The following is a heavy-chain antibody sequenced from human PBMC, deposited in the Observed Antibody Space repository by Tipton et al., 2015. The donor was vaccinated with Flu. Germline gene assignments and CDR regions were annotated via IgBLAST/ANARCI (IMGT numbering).Heavy chain of an antibody. CDR2: IFHGGST. V-gene: IGHV4-38-2*01. CDR3: ATYYYGSGTQSAFDY. J-gene: IGHJ4*02. Sequence: WGWIRQPPGKGLEWIGSIFHGGSTYYNPSLKSRVTISVDTSKNQFSLKLSSVTAADTAVYYCATYYYGSGTQSAFDYWGQGTLVTVSS. D-gene: IGHD3-10*01.